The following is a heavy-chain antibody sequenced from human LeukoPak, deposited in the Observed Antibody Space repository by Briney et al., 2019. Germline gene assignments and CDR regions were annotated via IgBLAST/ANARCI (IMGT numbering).Heavy chain of an antibody. V-gene: IGHV4-34*01. D-gene: IGHD2-15*01. CDR3: ARPPRRAAHGYFDL. CDR2: INHTGST. CDR1: GGSFSSYY. J-gene: IGHJ2*01. Sequence: NSSETLSLTCAVYGGSFSSYYWSWIRQPPGKGLEWIGEINHTGSTNYNPSLKSRVTISVDTSKNQFSLKLSSVTAADTAVYYCARPPRRAAHGYFDLWGRGTLVTVSS.